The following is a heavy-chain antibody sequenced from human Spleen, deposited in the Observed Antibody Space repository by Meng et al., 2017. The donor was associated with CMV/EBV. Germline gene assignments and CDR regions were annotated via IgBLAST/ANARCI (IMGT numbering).Heavy chain of an antibody. CDR3: AHSPLGYSYGYQYYFDS. J-gene: IGHJ4*02. D-gene: IGHD5-18*01. V-gene: IGHV2-5*01. CDR1: SLSTRGVG. CDR2: IFWNDDK. Sequence: SLSTRGVGVGWIRKPPGKALEWLAVIFWNDDKRFSPSLKSRLTISKDTSKNQVVLTMTNMDPVDTATYFCAHSPLGYSYGYQYYFDSWGQGTLVTVSS.